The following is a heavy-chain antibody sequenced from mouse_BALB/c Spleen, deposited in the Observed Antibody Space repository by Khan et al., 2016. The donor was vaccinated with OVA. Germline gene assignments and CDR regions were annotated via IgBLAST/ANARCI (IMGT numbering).Heavy chain of an antibody. D-gene: IGHD1-2*01. J-gene: IGHJ4*01. Sequence: VQLKESGPELVKPGASVKLSCTASDFNIKDTYIHCVKQRPEQGLEWIGRIDPANGNTKYNPKIQGKATLTADTSSNTAYLHLRSLISEDTAVYYCAYSLLLCAMDYWGQGTSVTVSS. CDR3: AYSLLLCAMDY. V-gene: IGHV14-3*02. CDR1: DFNIKDTY. CDR2: IDPANGNT.